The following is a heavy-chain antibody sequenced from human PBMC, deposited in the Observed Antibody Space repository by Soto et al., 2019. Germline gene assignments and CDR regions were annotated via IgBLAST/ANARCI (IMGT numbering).Heavy chain of an antibody. CDR2: ISAYNGNT. J-gene: IGHJ4*02. Sequence: QVQLVQSGAEVKKPGASVKVSCKASGYMFISYGINWVRQAPGQGLEWMGWISAYNGNTKYAQNLQGRVTMTTDTSTSTAYMEMWSLRSDDTAVYYCVRDLDGSGSYYTDYWGPGTLVTVSS. CDR1: GYMFISYG. V-gene: IGHV1-18*01. D-gene: IGHD3-10*01. CDR3: VRDLDGSGSYYTDY.